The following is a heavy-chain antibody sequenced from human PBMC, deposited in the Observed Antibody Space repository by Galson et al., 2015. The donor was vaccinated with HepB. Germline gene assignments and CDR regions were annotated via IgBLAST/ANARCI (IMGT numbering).Heavy chain of an antibody. CDR1: GFTFSGYG. CDR2: ISYDGRDK. V-gene: IGHV3-30*18. D-gene: IGHD5-24*01. Sequence: SLRLSCAASGFTFSGYGMNWVRQAPGKGLEWVSLISYDGRDKYYEDSVKGRFTISRDNSKNTLYLEMNSLRTEDTPFYYGGKASEGMATMTIDYWRQGTQVT. J-gene: IGHJ4*02. CDR3: GKASEGMATMTIDY.